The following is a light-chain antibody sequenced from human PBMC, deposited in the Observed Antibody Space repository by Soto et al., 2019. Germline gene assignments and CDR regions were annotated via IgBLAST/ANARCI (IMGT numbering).Light chain of an antibody. CDR1: QSVSSSY. V-gene: IGKV3-20*01. CDR3: QQYDTSPPLT. J-gene: IGKJ4*01. CDR2: GAF. Sequence: EIVLTQSPGTLSLSPGERATLSCRASQSVSSSYLAGDQQKPGQARRLLIYGAFSRATGTPDRFSGSGSGTDFTLTISRLEPEDFAVYYCQQYDTSPPLTFGGGTKVDIK.